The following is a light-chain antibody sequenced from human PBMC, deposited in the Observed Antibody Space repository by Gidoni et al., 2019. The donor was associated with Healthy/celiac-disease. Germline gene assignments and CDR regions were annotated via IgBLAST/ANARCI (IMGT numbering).Light chain of an antibody. V-gene: IGLV2-14*01. CDR2: DVS. J-gene: IGLJ1*01. CDR3: SSYTSSSTLYV. CDR1: SSDVGGYNY. Sequence: QSALTQPASVSGSPGQSITISCTGTSSDVGGYNYVSWYQQHPGKAPKLMIYDVSNRPSGVSTRFSGSKSGNPASLTISGLQAEDEADYYCSSYTSSSTLYVFGTGTKVTVL.